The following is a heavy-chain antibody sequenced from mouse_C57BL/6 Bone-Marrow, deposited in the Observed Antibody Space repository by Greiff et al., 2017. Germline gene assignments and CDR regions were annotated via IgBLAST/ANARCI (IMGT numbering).Heavy chain of an antibody. CDR3: ARWGNYYGSSYYAMDY. CDR1: GYTFTDYY. V-gene: IGHV1-19*01. J-gene: IGHJ4*01. Sequence: VQLKQSGPVLVKPGASVKMSCKASGYTFTDYYMNWVKQSHGKSLEWIGVINPYNGGTSYNQKFKGKATLTVDKSSSTAYMELNSLTSEDSAVYYCARWGNYYGSSYYAMDYWGQGTSVTVSS. D-gene: IGHD1-1*01. CDR2: INPYNGGT.